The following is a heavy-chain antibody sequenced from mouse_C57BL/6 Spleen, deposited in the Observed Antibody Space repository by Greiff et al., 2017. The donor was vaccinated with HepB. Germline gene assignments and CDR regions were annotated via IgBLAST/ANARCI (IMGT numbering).Heavy chain of an antibody. D-gene: IGHD2-14*01. J-gene: IGHJ2*01. CDR1: GYTFTSYG. CDR2: IYPRSGNT. CDR3: ARWGGVLHDFDY. Sequence: QVQLQQSGAELARPGASVKLSCKASGYTFTSYGISWVKQRTGQGLEWIGAIYPRSGNTYYNEKFKGKATLTADKSSSTAYMELRSLTSEDSAVYFCARWGGVLHDFDYWGQGTTLTVAS. V-gene: IGHV1-81*01.